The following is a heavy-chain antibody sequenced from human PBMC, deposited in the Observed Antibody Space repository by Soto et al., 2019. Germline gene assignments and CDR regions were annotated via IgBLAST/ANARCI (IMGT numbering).Heavy chain of an antibody. CDR1: GASISSGDYF. Sequence: SETLSLTCTVSGASISSGDYFWSWIRQSPGKGLQWIGYIYDSGSSYYNPSLKSRVTMSVDTSKNQFSLKLSSVTAADTAVYYCAREKGYISGPKNFDYWGQGALVTVSS. CDR3: AREKGYISGPKNFDY. J-gene: IGHJ4*02. V-gene: IGHV4-30-4*01. D-gene: IGHD5-12*01. CDR2: IYDSGSS.